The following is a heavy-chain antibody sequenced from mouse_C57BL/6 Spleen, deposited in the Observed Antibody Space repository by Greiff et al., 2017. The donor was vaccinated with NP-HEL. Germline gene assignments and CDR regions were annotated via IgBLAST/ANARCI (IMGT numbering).Heavy chain of an antibody. D-gene: IGHD3-2*02. V-gene: IGHV1-82*01. CDR2: IYPGDGDT. Sequence: QVQLQQSGPELVKPGASVKISCKASGYAFSSSWMNWVKQRPGKGLEWIGRIYPGDGDTNYNGKFKGKATLTADKSSSPAYMQLSSLTSEDSAVYFCARKAAQANAMDYWGQGTSVTVSS. CDR1: GYAFSSSW. CDR3: ARKAAQANAMDY. J-gene: IGHJ4*01.